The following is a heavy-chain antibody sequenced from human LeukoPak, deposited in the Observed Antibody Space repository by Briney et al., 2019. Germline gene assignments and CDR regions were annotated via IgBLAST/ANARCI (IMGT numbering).Heavy chain of an antibody. Sequence: PETLSLTCTVSGGSINSYYWSWIRQPAGKELEWIGRIYSSGSTNYNPSLKSRVSMSVDTSKNQFSLKLTSVTAADTAVYYCARGGKATVVTMWGQGILVTVSS. V-gene: IGHV4-4*07. CDR3: ARGGKATVVTM. CDR2: IYSSGST. CDR1: GGSINSYY. J-gene: IGHJ4*02. D-gene: IGHD4-23*01.